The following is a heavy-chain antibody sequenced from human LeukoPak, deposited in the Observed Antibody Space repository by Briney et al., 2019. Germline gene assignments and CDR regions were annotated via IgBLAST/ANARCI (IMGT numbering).Heavy chain of an antibody. CDR3: ARQRVDEYSYAIDY. V-gene: IGHV5-51*01. CDR1: GYSFTSYW. J-gene: IGHJ4*02. CDR2: IYPGDSDT. D-gene: IGHD5-18*01. Sequence: GESLKISCKGSGYSFTSYWIGWVRQMPGKGLEWMGIIYPGDSDTRYSPSFQGQVTISVDKSISTTYLQWSSLKASDTAIYYCARQRVDEYSYAIDYWGRGTLVTVSS.